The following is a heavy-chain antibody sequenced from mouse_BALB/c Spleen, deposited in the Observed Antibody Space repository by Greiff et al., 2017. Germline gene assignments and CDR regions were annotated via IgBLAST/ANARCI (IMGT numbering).Heavy chain of an antibody. CDR3: ARVQSTMVTTFFDY. CDR1: GFSLSTSGMG. J-gene: IGHJ2*01. V-gene: IGHV8-8*01. D-gene: IGHD2-2*01. Sequence: QVTLKESGPGILQPSQTLSLSCSFSGFSLSTSGMGVGWIRQPPGMGLEWMVHIWWDDDKYYNKSLKRGLTISKDTSKNQVFLKIASADTADTATYYCARVQSTMVTTFFDYWGQGTTVTVSS. CDR2: IWWDDDK.